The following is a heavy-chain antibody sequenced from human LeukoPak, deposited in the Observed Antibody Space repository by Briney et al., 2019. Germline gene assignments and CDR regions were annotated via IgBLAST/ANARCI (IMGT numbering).Heavy chain of an antibody. J-gene: IGHJ4*02. V-gene: IGHV4-34*01. CDR2: INHSGST. CDR3: ARGRYTAMVLRRPDYFDY. D-gene: IGHD5-18*01. CDR1: GGSFSGYY. Sequence: PSETLSLTCAVYGGSFSGYYWSWIRQPPGKGLEWIGEINHSGSTKYNPSLKSRVTISVDTPKNQLSLKLSSVTAADTAVYYCARGRYTAMVLRRPDYFDYWGQGTLVTVSS.